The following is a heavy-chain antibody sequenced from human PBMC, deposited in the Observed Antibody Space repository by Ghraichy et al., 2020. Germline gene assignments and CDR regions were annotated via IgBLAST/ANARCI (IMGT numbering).Heavy chain of an antibody. Sequence: TLSLTCTVSGGSISSGGYYWSWIRQHPGKGLEWIGYIYYSGSTYYNPSLKSRVTISVDTSKNQFSLKLSSVTAADTAVYYCAREGYSSGWYVNYFDYWGQGTLVTVSS. J-gene: IGHJ4*02. CDR1: GGSISSGGYY. CDR3: AREGYSSGWYVNYFDY. D-gene: IGHD6-19*01. CDR2: IYYSGST. V-gene: IGHV4-31*03.